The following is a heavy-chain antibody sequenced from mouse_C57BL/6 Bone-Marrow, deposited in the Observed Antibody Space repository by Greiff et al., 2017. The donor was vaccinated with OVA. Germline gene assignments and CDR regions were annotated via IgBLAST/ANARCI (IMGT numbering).Heavy chain of an antibody. Sequence: VQLQQPGAELVKPGASVKVSCKASVYTFPSSWMHWVKPRPCPGLEWIGRIHPSDSDTNYNQKFKGKATLTVDKSSSTAYMQLSSLTSEDSAVDYCAITSSPWYFDVWGTGTTVTVSS. D-gene: IGHD1-1*01. CDR2: IHPSDSDT. J-gene: IGHJ1*03. CDR1: VYTFPSSW. CDR3: AITSSPWYFDV. V-gene: IGHV1-74*01.